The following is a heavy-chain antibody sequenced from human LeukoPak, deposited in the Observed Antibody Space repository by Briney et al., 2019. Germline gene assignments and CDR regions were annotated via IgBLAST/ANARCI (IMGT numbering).Heavy chain of an antibody. CDR3: AKATKTYYYSEGYSPD. Sequence: PGCSLTLSCAAWGFALSNQAVTWVRQGPGKGLEWVSTIAGGGDSTAYADSVKGRFIISRDNAKQTLYLQMNSLGAEDTAVYYCAKATKTYYYSEGYSPDWGQGILVTVSS. CDR1: GFALSNQA. CDR2: IAGGGDST. D-gene: IGHD3-10*01. J-gene: IGHJ4*02. V-gene: IGHV3-23*01.